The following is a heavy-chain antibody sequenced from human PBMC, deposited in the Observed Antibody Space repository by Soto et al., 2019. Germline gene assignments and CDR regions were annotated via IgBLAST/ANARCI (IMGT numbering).Heavy chain of an antibody. CDR1: GYTFTSYY. CDR2: INPSGGST. J-gene: IGHJ6*02. CDR3: ARGGYCSSTSCPYYYYGMDV. D-gene: IGHD2-2*01. V-gene: IGHV1-46*01. Sequence: ASVKVSCKASGYTFTSYYMHWVRQAPGQGLEWMGIINPSGGSTSYAQKFQGRVTMTRDTPTSTVYMELSSLRSEDTAVYYCARGGYCSSTSCPYYYYGMDVWGQGTTVTVSS.